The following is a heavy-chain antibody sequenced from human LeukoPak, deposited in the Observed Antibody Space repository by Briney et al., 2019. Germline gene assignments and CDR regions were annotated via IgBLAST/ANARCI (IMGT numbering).Heavy chain of an antibody. D-gene: IGHD1-26*01. CDR3: ARGVPNSGSYLLDY. J-gene: IGHJ4*02. CDR1: GYTFTDYY. CDR2: INPNSGGT. Sequence: ASVKVSCKASGYTFTDYYIHWVRQAPGQGLEWMGWINPNSGGTNYAQRFQGRVTVTRDTSISTAYMELSSLRSEDTAVYYCARGVPNSGSYLLDYWGQGTLVTVSS. V-gene: IGHV1-2*02.